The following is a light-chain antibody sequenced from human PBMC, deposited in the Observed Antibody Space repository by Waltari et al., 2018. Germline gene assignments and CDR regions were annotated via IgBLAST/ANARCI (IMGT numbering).Light chain of an antibody. CDR2: GNT. J-gene: IGLJ3*02. Sequence: QSVLTQPPSVSGAPGQRVTISCTGSSSNIGAGHDVHWYQQLPGTAPKLLIYGNTNRPSGVPDRFSGSKSGTSASLAITGLQAEDEADYYCQSYAGSLGGSWVFGGGTKLTVL. CDR3: QSYAGSLGGSWV. CDR1: SSNIGAGHD. V-gene: IGLV1-40*01.